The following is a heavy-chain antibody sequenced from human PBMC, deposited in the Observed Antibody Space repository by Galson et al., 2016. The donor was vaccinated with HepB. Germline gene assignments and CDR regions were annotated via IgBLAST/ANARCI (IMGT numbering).Heavy chain of an antibody. D-gene: IGHD1-26*01. CDR3: ARDRRVGPTPTSLNS. CDR1: GFTLSRYP. J-gene: IGHJ4*02. Sequence: SLRLSCAASGFTLSRYPMHWVRQAPGKGLDWVAVVSFDGNNKYYAHSVRGRFTISRDNSKNTLYLQMNSLTAEDTAVYYRARDRRVGPTPTSLNSWGQGTLVTVSS. V-gene: IGHV3-30*04. CDR2: VSFDGNNK.